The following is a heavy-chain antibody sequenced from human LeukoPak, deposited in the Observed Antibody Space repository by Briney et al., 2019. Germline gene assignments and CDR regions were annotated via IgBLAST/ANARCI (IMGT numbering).Heavy chain of an antibody. CDR1: GGSFSGYY. Sequence: SETLSLTCAVYGGSFSGYYWSLIRQPPGKGLEWIGEINHSGSTNYNPSLKSRVTISVDTSKNQFSLKLSSVTGADTAVYYCARNRDSSWYYYGMDVWGQGTTVTVSS. V-gene: IGHV4-34*01. CDR3: ARNRDSSWYYYGMDV. D-gene: IGHD6-13*01. J-gene: IGHJ6*02. CDR2: INHSGST.